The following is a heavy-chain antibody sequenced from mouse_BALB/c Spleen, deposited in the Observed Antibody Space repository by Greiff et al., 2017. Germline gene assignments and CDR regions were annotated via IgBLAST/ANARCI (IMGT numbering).Heavy chain of an antibody. J-gene: IGHJ3*01. D-gene: IGHD2-3*01. CDR3: ARDGYYGWFAY. Sequence: EVKLVESGGGLVKPGGSLKLSCAASGFTFSSYAMSWVRQTPEKRLEWVASISSGGSTYYPDSVKGRFTISRDNARNILYLQMSSLRSEDTAMYYCARDGYYGWFAYWGQGTLVTVSA. V-gene: IGHV5-6-5*01. CDR2: ISSGGST. CDR1: GFTFSSYA.